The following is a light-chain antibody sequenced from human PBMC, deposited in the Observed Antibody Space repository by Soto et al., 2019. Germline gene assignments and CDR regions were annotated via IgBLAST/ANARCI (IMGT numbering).Light chain of an antibody. CDR2: AAS. CDR1: QSISSY. J-gene: IGKJ1*01. Sequence: DLQRTQSPSSLSASVGDRVTITCRASQSISSYLNWYQQKPGKAPKLLIYAASSLQSGVPSRFSGSGSGTDFTLTISCLQPEDFATYYCQQSYSTPRTFGQGTQVDIK. CDR3: QQSYSTPRT. V-gene: IGKV1-39*01.